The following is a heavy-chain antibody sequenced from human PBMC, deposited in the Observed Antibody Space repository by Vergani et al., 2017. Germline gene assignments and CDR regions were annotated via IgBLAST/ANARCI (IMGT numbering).Heavy chain of an antibody. CDR1: GLYFSGFS. V-gene: IGHV3-30-3*01. D-gene: IGHD2-21*02. Sequence: QFRLVQSGGGVVQPGRSLTLPCVDSGLYFSGFSMEWVRQAPGKGLEWVAVISHDGVKTFYAESVKGRFSISRDNSKDILYLQMDSLRSEDTALYYCAKYLRDSTDGLPDSWGPGTLVIVSS. J-gene: IGHJ4*02. CDR2: ISHDGVKT. CDR3: AKYLRDSTDGLPDS.